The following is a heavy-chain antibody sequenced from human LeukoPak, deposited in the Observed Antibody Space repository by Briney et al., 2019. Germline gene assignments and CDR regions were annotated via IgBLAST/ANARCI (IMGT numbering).Heavy chain of an antibody. CDR1: GFTFSDYY. J-gene: IGHJ6*03. V-gene: IGHV3-11*04. Sequence: GGSLRLSCAASGFTFSDYYMSWIRQAPGKGLEWVSYISSSGSTIYYADSVKGRFTISRDNAKNSLYLQMNSLRAEDTALYYCARLSAYYYGSFFYYYMDVWGKGTTVTVSS. CDR3: ARLSAYYYGSFFYYYMDV. CDR2: ISSSGSTI. D-gene: IGHD3-10*01.